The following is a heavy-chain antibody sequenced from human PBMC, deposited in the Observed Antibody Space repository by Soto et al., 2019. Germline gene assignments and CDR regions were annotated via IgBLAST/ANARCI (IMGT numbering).Heavy chain of an antibody. V-gene: IGHV3-30*18. Sequence: QVQLVESGGGVVQPGRSLRLSRAASGFTFSSYGIHWVRQAPGKGLEWVAFISDDGNNKYYADSVKGRFTISRDNFRNTLYLQMNSLRGEDTAVYYCAKRRNVLRFLEWSSGMEVWGQGTTVNVSS. D-gene: IGHD3-3*01. J-gene: IGHJ6*02. CDR2: ISDDGNNK. CDR3: AKRRNVLRFLEWSSGMEV. CDR1: GFTFSSYG.